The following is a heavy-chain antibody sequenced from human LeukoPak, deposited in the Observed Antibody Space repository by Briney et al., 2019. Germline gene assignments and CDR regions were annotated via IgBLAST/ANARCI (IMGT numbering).Heavy chain of an antibody. CDR3: ARDRVAGTSPKIDY. D-gene: IGHD1-7*01. V-gene: IGHV3-23*01. J-gene: IGHJ4*02. CDR2: ISGSGSDT. Sequence: PGGSLRLSCAASGFTFSNYAMSWVRQAPGKGLEWVSVISGSGSDTYYADSVKGRFTISRDNSKNTLCLQMNSLRAEDTALYYCARDRVAGTSPKIDYWGQGTLVTVSS. CDR1: GFTFSNYA.